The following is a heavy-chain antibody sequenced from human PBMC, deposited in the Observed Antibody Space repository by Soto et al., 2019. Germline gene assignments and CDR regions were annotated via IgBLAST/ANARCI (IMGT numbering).Heavy chain of an antibody. V-gene: IGHV3-74*01. CDR2: INSDGSST. Sequence: EVQLVESGGGLVQPGGSLRLSCAASGFAFSNYWMHWVRQAPGKGLVWVSRINSDGSSTSYADSVRGRFTISRDNAEHALYLQMNSLRAEDTAVYYCARFRVDGDSFHWGQGTLVTVSS. CDR1: GFAFSNYW. J-gene: IGHJ4*02. D-gene: IGHD4-17*01. CDR3: ARFRVDGDSFH.